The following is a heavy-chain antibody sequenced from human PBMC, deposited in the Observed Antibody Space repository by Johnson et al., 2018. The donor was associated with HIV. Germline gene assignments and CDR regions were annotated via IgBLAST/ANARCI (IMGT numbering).Heavy chain of an antibody. D-gene: IGHD5-18*01. CDR3: TRLPSGYSRDAFDI. J-gene: IGHJ3*02. V-gene: IGHV3-30*04. CDR1: GFTFNSYP. CDR2: ISYDGNNK. Sequence: QVQLVESRGGVVRPGGSLRLSCAASGFTFNSYPMHWVRQAPGKGLEWVAVISYDGNNKYYADSLKGRFTISRDNSKNTLYLQMNSLRAEDTAVYYCTRLPSGYSRDAFDIWGQGTMVTVSS.